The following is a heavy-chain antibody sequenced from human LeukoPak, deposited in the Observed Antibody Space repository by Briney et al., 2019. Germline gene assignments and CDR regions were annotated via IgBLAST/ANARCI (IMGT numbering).Heavy chain of an antibody. D-gene: IGHD3-9*01. J-gene: IGHJ4*02. CDR3: ARVSDILTGYSDLDY. CDR1: GYTFTSYA. Sequence: GASVKVSCKASGYTFTSYAMNWARQAPGQGLEWMGWISPYNGNTNYAQKLQGRVTMTTDTSTSTAYMELRSLRSDDTAVYYCARVSDILTGYSDLDYWGQGTLVTVSS. CDR2: ISPYNGNT. V-gene: IGHV1-18*01.